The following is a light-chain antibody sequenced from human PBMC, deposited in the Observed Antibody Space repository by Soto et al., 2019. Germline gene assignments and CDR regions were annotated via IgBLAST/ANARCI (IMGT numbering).Light chain of an antibody. CDR2: GAS. CDR1: QNIGTN. CDR3: QQYDNLPPFVT. V-gene: IGKV3-15*01. J-gene: IGKJ3*01. Sequence: EVVMTQSPATLSVSPGDRATLSCRASQNIGTNLAWYQHKPGQAPRLLIYGASTRATDIPPRFSGSGSGSEFSLTVSSLQSEDFAVYYCQQYDNLPPFVTFGPGTKVDIQ.